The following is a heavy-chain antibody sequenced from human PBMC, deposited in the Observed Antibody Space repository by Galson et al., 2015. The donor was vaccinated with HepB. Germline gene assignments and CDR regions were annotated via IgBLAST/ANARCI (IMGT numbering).Heavy chain of an antibody. CDR2: ISSSSSYI. V-gene: IGHV3-21*01. D-gene: IGHD5-24*01. Sequence: SLRLSCAASGFTFSSYSMNWVRQAPGKGLEWVSSISSSSSYIYYADSVKGRFTISRDNAKNSLYPQMNSLRAEDTAVYYCARGEMATGLFDYWGQGTLVTVSS. CDR1: GFTFSSYS. CDR3: ARGEMATGLFDY. J-gene: IGHJ4*02.